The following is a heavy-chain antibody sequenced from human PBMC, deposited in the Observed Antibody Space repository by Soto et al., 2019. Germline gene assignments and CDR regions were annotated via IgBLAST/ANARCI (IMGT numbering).Heavy chain of an antibody. V-gene: IGHV3-30*18. D-gene: IGHD6-19*01. CDR3: AKDPYSSGWYLGH. Sequence: QVQLVESGGGVVQPGRSLRLSCAASGFTFSSYGMHWVRQAPGKGLEWVAVISYDGSNKYYADSVKGRFTISRDNSKNTLYLQMNSLRAEDTAVYYCAKDPYSSGWYLGHWGQGTLVTVSS. CDR2: ISYDGSNK. CDR1: GFTFSSYG. J-gene: IGHJ4*02.